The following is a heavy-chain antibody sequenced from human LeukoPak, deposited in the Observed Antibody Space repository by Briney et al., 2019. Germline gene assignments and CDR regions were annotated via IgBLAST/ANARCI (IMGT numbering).Heavy chain of an antibody. Sequence: PSETLSLTCAVYGGSFSGYYWSWIRQPPGKGLEWIGEINHSGSTNYNPSLKSRVTISVDTSRNQISLKWSSVTAADTAVYYCARGHGSRGSEGILDYWGQGILVTVSS. CDR3: ARGHGSRGSEGILDY. D-gene: IGHD5-12*01. CDR2: INHSGST. V-gene: IGHV4-34*01. J-gene: IGHJ4*02. CDR1: GGSFSGYY.